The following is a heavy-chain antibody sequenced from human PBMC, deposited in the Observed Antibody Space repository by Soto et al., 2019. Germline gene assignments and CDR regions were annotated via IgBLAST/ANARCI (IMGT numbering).Heavy chain of an antibody. CDR2: FNPMSGST. D-gene: IGHD6-13*01. V-gene: IGHV1-46*04. J-gene: IGHJ4*02. Sequence: QVQLVQSGAEVKKPGASVKISCKTSGYIFINYYIHWVRQAPGQGLEWVALFNPMSGSTNYAQKLQGQVTVTSDTSTSTVYMELRRLLSEDTAVYYCARALAAADYWGQGTMVTVSS. CDR1: GYIFINYY. CDR3: ARALAAADY.